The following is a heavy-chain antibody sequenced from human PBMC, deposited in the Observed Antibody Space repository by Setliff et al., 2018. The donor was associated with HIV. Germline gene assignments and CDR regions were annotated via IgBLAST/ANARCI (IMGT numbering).Heavy chain of an antibody. Sequence: SETLSLTCTVSGGSIGSSGPGYYWGWVRQAPGGGLEWIGSVYYSGSTYYNPSLKSRVTISLDTSKNQLSLRLTSMTAADTAVYYRARSQPDTIFGVVIFDYWGQGKMVTVS. J-gene: IGHJ4*02. V-gene: IGHV4-39*01. CDR1: GGSIGSSGPGYY. D-gene: IGHD3-3*01. CDR2: VYYSGST. CDR3: ARSQPDTIFGVVIFDY.